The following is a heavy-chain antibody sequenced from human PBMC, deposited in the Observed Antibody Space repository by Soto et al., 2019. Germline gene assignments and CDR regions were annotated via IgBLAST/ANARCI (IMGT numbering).Heavy chain of an antibody. CDR1: GCSLTSYW. Sequence: GESLKISGKGSGCSLTSYWSSWVRQMTGKGLEWMGRIDPSDSYTNYSPSFQGHVTISADKSISTAYLQWSSLKASDTAMYYCARHGTGTGFADIDVSGQGTTVTVSS. J-gene: IGHJ6*02. CDR3: ARHGTGTGFADIDV. D-gene: IGHD1-1*01. V-gene: IGHV5-10-1*01. CDR2: IDPSDSYT.